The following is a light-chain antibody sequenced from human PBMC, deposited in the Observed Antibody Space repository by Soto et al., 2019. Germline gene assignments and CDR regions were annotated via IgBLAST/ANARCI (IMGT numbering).Light chain of an antibody. CDR2: DVS. CDR3: GSYTTDSTLI. V-gene: IGLV2-14*03. J-gene: IGLJ2*01. CDR1: DGDVGLYNY. Sequence: QSVLTQTASVSGSPGQSITISCTGTDGDVGLYNYVSWYQHHPGNAPKLLIYDVSNRPSGISDRFSGSKSGKTASLTISGLQTEDEADYYCGSYTTDSTLIFGGGTKVTVL.